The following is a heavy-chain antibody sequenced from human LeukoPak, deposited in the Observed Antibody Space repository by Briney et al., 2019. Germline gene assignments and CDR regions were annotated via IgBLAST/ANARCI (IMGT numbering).Heavy chain of an antibody. D-gene: IGHD1-26*01. CDR1: GYSISSGYY. J-gene: IGHJ6*03. CDR3: ARLVGATAEGFYYYYMDV. CDR2: IYHSGST. Sequence: PSETLSLTCTVSGYSISSGYYWGWIRQPPGKGLEWIGSIYHSGSTYYNPSLKSRVTISVDTSKNQFSLKLSSVTAADTAVYYCARLVGATAEGFYYYYMDVWGKGTTVTVSS. V-gene: IGHV4-38-2*02.